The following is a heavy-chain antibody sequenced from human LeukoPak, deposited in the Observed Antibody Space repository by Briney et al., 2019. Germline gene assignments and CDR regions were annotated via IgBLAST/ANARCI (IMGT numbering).Heavy chain of an antibody. CDR2: INPNSGGT. D-gene: IGHD6-6*01. J-gene: IGHJ5*02. Sequence: ASVKVSCKASGYTFTSYYMHWVRQAPGQGLEWMGWINPNSGGTNYAQKFQGRVTMTRDTSISTAYMELSRLRSDDTAVYYCARGEVIEQLGNWFDPWGQGTLVTVSS. CDR3: ARGEVIEQLGNWFDP. CDR1: GYTFTSYY. V-gene: IGHV1-2*02.